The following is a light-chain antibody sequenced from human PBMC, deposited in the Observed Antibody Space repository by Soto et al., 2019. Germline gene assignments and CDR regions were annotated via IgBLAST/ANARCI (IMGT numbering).Light chain of an antibody. Sequence: DIQMTQSPSFVSASVGDRVTITCRASQSIDTWLAWHQQKPGRAPKLLISKASTLESGVPSRFSGSGSGTDFTLTISGLQPDDFAIYYCQQYNSYRAFGQGTKVEI. J-gene: IGKJ1*01. CDR3: QQYNSYRA. V-gene: IGKV1-5*03. CDR2: KAS. CDR1: QSIDTW.